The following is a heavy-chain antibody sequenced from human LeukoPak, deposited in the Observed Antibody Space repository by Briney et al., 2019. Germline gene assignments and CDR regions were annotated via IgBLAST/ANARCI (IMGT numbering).Heavy chain of an antibody. J-gene: IGHJ3*01. Sequence: PSETLSLTCTVSGGSISTYYWTWIRQPPGKGLQYVGYIYYTGSTIYNPSLNSRLTVSLDASKNQFSLKLNSVTAADTAVYYCARRSVVTTINFDAFDLWGQGTMVTVSS. V-gene: IGHV4-59*08. CDR1: GGSISTYY. D-gene: IGHD2-21*02. CDR3: ARRSVVTTINFDAFDL. CDR2: IYYTGST.